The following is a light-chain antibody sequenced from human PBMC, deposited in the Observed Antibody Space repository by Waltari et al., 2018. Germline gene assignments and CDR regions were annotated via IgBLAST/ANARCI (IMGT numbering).Light chain of an antibody. CDR3: QQSYSTPRT. Sequence: AVQLTQSPSSLSASVGDRVTITCRASQAISSALAWYQQKPGKAPNLLIYDASNLESGVPSRFSGSGSGTHFTLTISSLQPEDFATYYCQQSYSTPRTFGQGTKLEIK. CDR1: QAISSA. V-gene: IGKV1-13*02. J-gene: IGKJ2*01. CDR2: DAS.